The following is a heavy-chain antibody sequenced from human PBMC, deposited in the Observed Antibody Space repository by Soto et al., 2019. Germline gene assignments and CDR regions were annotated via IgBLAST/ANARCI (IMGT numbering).Heavy chain of an antibody. D-gene: IGHD3-9*01. Sequence: ASVKVSCKASGYTLTSSYMHWVRKAPGQGLEWMGIINASGGSTTYAQKLQGRVTMTTDTSTSTAYMELRSLRSDDTAVYYCAASGSGYYDILTGEKNWFDPWGQGTLVTVSS. CDR1: GYTLTSSY. J-gene: IGHJ5*02. CDR2: INASGGST. V-gene: IGHV1-46*01. CDR3: AASGSGYYDILTGEKNWFDP.